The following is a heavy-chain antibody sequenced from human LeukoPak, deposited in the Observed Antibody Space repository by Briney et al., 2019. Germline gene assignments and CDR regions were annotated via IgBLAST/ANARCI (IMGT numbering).Heavy chain of an antibody. Sequence: SGKVCCKAAGGTFTSYSVTWVRQAPGQGLEWMGRIIPTLGIANSAQKFQGRVAITARKSTSTAYMELSSLRSEDTAVYYCAGEEERGVTVAGPAFDSWGQGTLVTVSS. CDR2: IIPTLGIA. D-gene: IGHD6-19*01. CDR3: AGEEERGVTVAGPAFDS. CDR1: GGTFTSYS. V-gene: IGHV1-69*04. J-gene: IGHJ4*02.